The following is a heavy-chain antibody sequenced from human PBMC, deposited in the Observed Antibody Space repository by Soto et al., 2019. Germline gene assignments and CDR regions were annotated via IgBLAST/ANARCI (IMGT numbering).Heavy chain of an antibody. CDR3: ARIRDIVVVPAAMEFDY. J-gene: IGHJ4*02. D-gene: IGHD2-2*01. CDR2: ISSSSSYI. Sequence: EVQLVESGGGLVKPGGSLRLSCAASGFTFSSYSMNWVRQAPGKGLEWVSSISSSSSYIYYADSVKGRFTISRDNAKNSLYLQMNSRRAEDTAVYYCARIRDIVVVPAAMEFDYWGQGTLVTVSS. CDR1: GFTFSSYS. V-gene: IGHV3-21*01.